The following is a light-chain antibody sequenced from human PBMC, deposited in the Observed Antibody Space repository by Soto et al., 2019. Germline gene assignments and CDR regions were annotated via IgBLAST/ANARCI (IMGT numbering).Light chain of an antibody. CDR3: QKYNSGLIT. Sequence: DIQMTQSPSSLSSSLGDRVTITCRASQSISSYLNWYQQKPGKAPKLLIYAASSLQSGVPSRFSGSGSGTDFTLTISSLQPEDVAIYYCQKYNSGLITFGQGTRLEIK. J-gene: IGKJ5*01. V-gene: IGKV1-39*01. CDR2: AAS. CDR1: QSISSY.